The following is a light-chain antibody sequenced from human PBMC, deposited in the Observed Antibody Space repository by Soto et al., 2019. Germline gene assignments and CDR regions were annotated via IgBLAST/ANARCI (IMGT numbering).Light chain of an antibody. CDR2: GAS. Sequence: EVVLTQAPATLSLSPGERATLSCRASQSVTTSLAWYQQKPGQAPSLLIYGASNRATGIPDRFSGSGYGTDFTLTISALEPEDFAVYYCQQRSNWPPITFGQGTRLEIK. CDR1: QSVTTS. J-gene: IGKJ5*01. V-gene: IGKV3-11*01. CDR3: QQRSNWPPIT.